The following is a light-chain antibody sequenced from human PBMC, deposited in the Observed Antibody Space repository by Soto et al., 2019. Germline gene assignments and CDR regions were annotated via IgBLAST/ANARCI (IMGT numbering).Light chain of an antibody. Sequence: VLREPRSASGTPWLRVFTFCYRSSSNIGETNYSSSYYQLPGAAPKLLMHSNNLRPSGVPERISGSKSGTSASLAISGLRSEDEAVYYCASWDDRLGAVIFGGGTKVTVL. V-gene: IGLV1-47*02. J-gene: IGLJ2*01. CDR2: SNN. CDR1: SSNIGETNY. CDR3: ASWDDRLGAVI.